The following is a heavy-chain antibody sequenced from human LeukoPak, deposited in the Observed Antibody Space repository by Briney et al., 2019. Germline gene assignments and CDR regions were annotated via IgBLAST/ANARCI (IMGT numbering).Heavy chain of an antibody. CDR1: GSTFTSYG. D-gene: IGHD2-15*01. J-gene: IGHJ4*02. CDR3: AREGGSANDPDSGY. Sequence: ASVKVSCKASGSTFTSYGINWVRQAPGQGLEWMGWISAYNGNTDYAQKLQGRVTMTTDTSTSTAYMELRSLRSDDTAVYYCAREGGSANDPDSGYWGQGTLVTVSS. CDR2: ISAYNGNT. V-gene: IGHV1-18*01.